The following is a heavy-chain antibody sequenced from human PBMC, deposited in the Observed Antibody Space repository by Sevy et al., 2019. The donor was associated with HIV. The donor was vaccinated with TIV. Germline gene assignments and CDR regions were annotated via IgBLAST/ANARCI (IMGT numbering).Heavy chain of an antibody. J-gene: IGHJ6*02. CDR1: GFTFSSYA. Sequence: GGSLRLSCAASGFTFSSYAMHWVRQAPGKGLEWVAVISYDGSNKYYADSVKGRFTISRDNSKNTLYLQMNSLRAEDTAVYYCARATRDYYNYYYYGMDVWGQGTTATVSS. V-gene: IGHV3-30-3*01. D-gene: IGHD3-22*01. CDR3: ARATRDYYNYYYYGMDV. CDR2: ISYDGSNK.